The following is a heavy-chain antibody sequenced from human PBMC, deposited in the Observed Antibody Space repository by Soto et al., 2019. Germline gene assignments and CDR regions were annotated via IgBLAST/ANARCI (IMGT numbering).Heavy chain of an antibody. J-gene: IGHJ6*03. CDR3: ARTAMENYYYDMDV. CDR1: GGSISSYY. V-gene: IGHV4-59*01. D-gene: IGHD5-18*01. CDR2: IYYSGST. Sequence: PSETLSLTCTVSGGSISSYYWSWIRQPPGKGLEWIGYIYYSGSTNYNPSLKSRVTISVDTSKNQFSLKLSSVTAADTAVYYCARTAMENYYYDMDVWGKGTTVTVSS.